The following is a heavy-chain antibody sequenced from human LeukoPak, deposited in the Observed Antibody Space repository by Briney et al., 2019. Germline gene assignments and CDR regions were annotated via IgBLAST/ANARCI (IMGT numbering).Heavy chain of an antibody. J-gene: IGHJ4*02. D-gene: IGHD5-24*01. Sequence: SVKVSCKASGGTFSSYAISWVRQAPGQGLEWMGGIIPIFGTANYAQKFQGRVTITADESTSTAYMELSSLRSEDTAVYYCASSNGYNPKDFDYWGQGTQVTVSS. CDR3: ASSNGYNPKDFDY. V-gene: IGHV1-69*13. CDR2: IIPIFGTA. CDR1: GGTFSSYA.